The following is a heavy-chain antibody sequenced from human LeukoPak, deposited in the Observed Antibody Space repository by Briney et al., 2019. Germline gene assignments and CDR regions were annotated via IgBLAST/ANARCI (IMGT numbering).Heavy chain of an antibody. CDR3: ARGGGYYYDSSGYPDY. Sequence: PSETLSLTCTVSGGSISSYYWSWIRQPPGKGLEWIGYIYYSGSTNYNPSLKSRVTISVDTSKNQFSLKLSSVTAADTAVYYCARGGGYYYDSSGYPDYWGQGTLVTVSS. CDR2: IYYSGST. CDR1: GGSISSYY. J-gene: IGHJ4*02. D-gene: IGHD3-22*01. V-gene: IGHV4-59*01.